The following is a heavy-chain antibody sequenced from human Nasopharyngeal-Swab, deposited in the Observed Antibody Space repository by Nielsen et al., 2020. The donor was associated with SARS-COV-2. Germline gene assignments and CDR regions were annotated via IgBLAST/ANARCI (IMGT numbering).Heavy chain of an antibody. CDR1: GFTFSSYG. V-gene: IGHV3-33*01. CDR2: IWYDGSNK. D-gene: IGHD6-19*01. J-gene: IGHJ4*02. Sequence: GGSLRLSCAASGFTFSSYGLPWVRQAPGKGLEWVAVIWYDGSNKYYADSVKGRFTISRDNSKNTLYLQMNSLRAEDTAVYYCARDPKEYSSGWYLGGYFDYWGQGTLVTVSS. CDR3: ARDPKEYSSGWYLGGYFDY.